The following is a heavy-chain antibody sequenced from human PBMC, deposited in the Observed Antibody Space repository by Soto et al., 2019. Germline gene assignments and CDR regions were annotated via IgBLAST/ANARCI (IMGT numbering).Heavy chain of an antibody. Sequence: SETLSLTCTVSGRSMSGYYWSWIRQPAGERLEWIGRIYTSGTTDFNPSLKGRVTMSVDTSKNQFSLKLTSVTAADTALYYCEREDYYDTGYYVVWGQGTQVTVSS. V-gene: IGHV4-4*07. CDR2: IYTSGTT. J-gene: IGHJ4*02. D-gene: IGHD3-9*01. CDR1: GRSMSGYY. CDR3: EREDYYDTGYYVV.